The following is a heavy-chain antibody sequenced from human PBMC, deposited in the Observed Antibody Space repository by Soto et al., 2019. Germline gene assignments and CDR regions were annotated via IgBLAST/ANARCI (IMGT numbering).Heavy chain of an antibody. CDR1: GFTFSSYG. J-gene: IGHJ4*02. D-gene: IGHD4-17*01. CDR3: AKAGWNGAYAYYFDY. Sequence: GGSLRLSCAASGFTFSSYGMHWVRQAPGKGLEWVAVISDDGSNKYYADSVKGRFTISRDNSKNTLYLQMNSLRAEDTAVYYCAKAGWNGAYAYYFDYWGQGTLVTVSS. CDR2: ISDDGSNK. V-gene: IGHV3-30*18.